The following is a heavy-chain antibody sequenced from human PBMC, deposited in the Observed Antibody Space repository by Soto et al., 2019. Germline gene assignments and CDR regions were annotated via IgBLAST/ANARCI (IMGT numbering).Heavy chain of an antibody. V-gene: IGHV1-69*02. D-gene: IGHD6-19*01. CDR3: ARSSSGWTSTSPLAFDF. CDR1: GGTFSSYT. Sequence: SVKVSCKASGGTFSSYTISWVRQVPGQGLEWMGRIIPILGIANYAQKFQGRVTITADKSTSTAYMELSSLKASDTAMYYCARSSSGWTSTSPLAFDFWGQGTMVTVSS. J-gene: IGHJ3*01. CDR2: IIPILGIA.